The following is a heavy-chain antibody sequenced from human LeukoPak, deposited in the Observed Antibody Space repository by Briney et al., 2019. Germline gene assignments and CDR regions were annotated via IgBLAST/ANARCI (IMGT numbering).Heavy chain of an antibody. CDR3: ARGYPTLDP. J-gene: IGHJ5*02. CDR2: INHSGST. D-gene: IGHD5-18*01. CDR1: GGSISSSSYY. V-gene: IGHV4-39*07. Sequence: SETLSLTCTVSGGSISSSSYYWGWIRQPPGKGLEWIGEINHSGSTNYNPSLKSRVTISVDTSKNQFSLKLSSVTAADTAVYYCARGYPTLDPWGQGTLVTVSS.